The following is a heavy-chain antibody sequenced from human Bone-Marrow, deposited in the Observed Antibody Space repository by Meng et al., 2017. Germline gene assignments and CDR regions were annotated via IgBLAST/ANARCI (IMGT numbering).Heavy chain of an antibody. D-gene: IGHD5-18*01. V-gene: IGHV1-3*01. J-gene: IGHJ3*02. CDR3: ARTVDTAMAADAFDI. Sequence: ASVKVSCKASGYTFTSYAMNWVRQAPGQGLEWMGWINAGNYNTKYSQNFQGRVTITRDTSASTAYMELSSLRSEDTAVYYCARTVDTAMAADAFDIWGQGTMVTVSS. CDR2: INAGNYNT. CDR1: GYTFTSYA.